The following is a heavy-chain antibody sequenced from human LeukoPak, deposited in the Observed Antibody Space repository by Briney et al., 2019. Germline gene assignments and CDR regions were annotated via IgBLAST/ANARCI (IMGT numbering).Heavy chain of an antibody. CDR1: GFTFSSYA. D-gene: IGHD6-13*01. CDR3: AKGLAGIAAAGTGFDY. Sequence: GGSLRLSCVTSGFTFSSYAMTWVRQAPEKGLEWVSSISASGGSTYYADSVKGRFTISRDNSKNTLYLQMNSLRAEDTAVYYCAKGLAGIAAAGTGFDYWGQGTLVTVSS. CDR2: ISASGGST. J-gene: IGHJ4*02. V-gene: IGHV3-23*01.